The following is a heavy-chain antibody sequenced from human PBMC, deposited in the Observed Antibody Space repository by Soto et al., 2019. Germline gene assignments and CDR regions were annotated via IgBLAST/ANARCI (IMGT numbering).Heavy chain of an antibody. D-gene: IGHD6-19*01. Sequence: QVQLLESGGGLVTPGGSLRLSCSASGFTFSDYHMHWIRQAPGKGLEWVSYITKSGNIIYYADSERGRFTVSRDNAKNSLYLQMNSLRAEDTAVYYCARGDNGWPYFGSWGQGTLVTVSS. CDR3: ARGDNGWPYFGS. CDR2: ITKSGNII. CDR1: GFTFSDYH. V-gene: IGHV3-11*01. J-gene: IGHJ4*02.